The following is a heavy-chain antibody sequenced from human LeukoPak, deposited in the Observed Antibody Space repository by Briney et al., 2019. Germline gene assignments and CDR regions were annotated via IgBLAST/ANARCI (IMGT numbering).Heavy chain of an antibody. CDR1: GGSFSGYY. CDR3: ARRPERGGVDI. Sequence: PSETLSLTCAVYGGSFSGYYWSWIRQPPGKGLEWIGEINHSGSTNYNPSLKSRVTISVDTSKNQFSLKLSSVTAADTAVYYCARRPERGGVDIWGQGTMVTVSS. J-gene: IGHJ3*02. V-gene: IGHV4-34*01. CDR2: INHSGST. D-gene: IGHD1-26*01.